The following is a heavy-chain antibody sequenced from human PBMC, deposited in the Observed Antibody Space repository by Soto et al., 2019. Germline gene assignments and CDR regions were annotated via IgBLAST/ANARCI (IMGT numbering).Heavy chain of an antibody. Sequence: GGSLRLSCVGSGFSFSDHSMNWVRQAPGKGLQWVSYISSSSDKTYYTDSVKGRFTVSRDNAKNALFLQMNSLRDDDTATYFCARLPKGSLVTAWGQGTRVTVSS. D-gene: IGHD2-21*02. V-gene: IGHV3-48*02. CDR3: ARLPKGSLVTA. J-gene: IGHJ4*02. CDR1: GFSFSDHS. CDR2: ISSSSDKT.